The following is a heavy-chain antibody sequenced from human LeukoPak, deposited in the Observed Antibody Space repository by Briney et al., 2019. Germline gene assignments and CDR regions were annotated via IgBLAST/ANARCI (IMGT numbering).Heavy chain of an antibody. CDR1: GVSFSGYY. CDR3: ASSCSGKSCSTPTRLGY. CDR2: INHSRST. V-gene: IGHV4-34*01. Sequence: SETLSLTCAVYGVSFSGYYWSWIRQPPGKGLEWIGEINHSRSTNYNPSLKSRVTISLDTSKNQFSLKLSSVTAADTAVYYCASSCSGKSCSTPTRLGYWGQGTLVTVSS. D-gene: IGHD2-15*01. J-gene: IGHJ4*02.